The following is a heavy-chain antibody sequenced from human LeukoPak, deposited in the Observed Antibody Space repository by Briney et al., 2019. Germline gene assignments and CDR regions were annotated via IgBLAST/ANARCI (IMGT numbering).Heavy chain of an antibody. CDR2: IIPIFGTA. CDR3: ARFGGTVTEKHFDY. Sequence: ASVKVSCKAPGGTFSSYAISWVRQAPGQGLEWMGGIIPIFGTANYAQKFQGRVTITADESTSTAYMELSSLRSEDTAVYYCARFGGTVTEKHFDYWGQGTLVTVSS. CDR1: GGTFSSYA. D-gene: IGHD4-17*01. J-gene: IGHJ4*02. V-gene: IGHV1-69*13.